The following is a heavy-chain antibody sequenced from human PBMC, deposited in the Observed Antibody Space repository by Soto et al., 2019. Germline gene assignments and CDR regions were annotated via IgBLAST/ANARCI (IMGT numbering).Heavy chain of an antibody. CDR1: GASISQYY. J-gene: IGHJ4*02. CDR3: AREGNLGRWLQPLDF. D-gene: IGHD5-12*01. V-gene: IGHV4-59*13. CDR2: IHYNGNT. Sequence: PSETLSLTCTVSGASISQYYWSWIRQPPGKGLEWIGNIHYNGNTKYNPSLKSRVSMSVDTSKNQFSLRLISVTAADTAKYLCAREGNLGRWLQPLDFWGQGTLVTVSS.